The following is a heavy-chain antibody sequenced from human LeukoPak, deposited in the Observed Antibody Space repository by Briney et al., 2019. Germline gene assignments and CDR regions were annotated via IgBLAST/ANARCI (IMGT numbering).Heavy chain of an antibody. D-gene: IGHD3-3*01. CDR2: IIPLFNTP. CDR3: ARGRSGYYHFDY. Sequence: ASVKVSCKDSGGTFSSYSINWVRQAPRQGLEWMGGIIPLFNTPNYAQKFQGRVTITADESTSTAYMELSSLRSEDTAVYYCARGRSGYYHFDYWGQGTLVTVSS. CDR1: GGTFSSYS. J-gene: IGHJ4*02. V-gene: IGHV1-69*13.